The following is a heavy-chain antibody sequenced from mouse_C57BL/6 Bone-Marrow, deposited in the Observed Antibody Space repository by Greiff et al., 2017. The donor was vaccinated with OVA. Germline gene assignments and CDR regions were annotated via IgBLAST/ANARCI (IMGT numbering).Heavy chain of an antibody. D-gene: IGHD2-5*01. J-gene: IGHJ1*03. CDR2: IWRGGST. CDR3: AKNPHSNYRYFDV. V-gene: IGHV2-5*01. Sequence: QVQLKESGPGLVQPSQSLSITCTVSGFSLTSYGVHWVRQSPGKGLEWLGVIWRGGSTDYNAAFMSRLSITKDNSKSQVFFKMNSLQADDTAIYYCAKNPHSNYRYFDVWGTGTTVTVSS. CDR1: GFSLTSYG.